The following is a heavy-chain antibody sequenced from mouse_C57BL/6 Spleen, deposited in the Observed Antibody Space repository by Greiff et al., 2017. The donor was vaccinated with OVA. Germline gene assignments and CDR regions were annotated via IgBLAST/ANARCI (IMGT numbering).Heavy chain of an antibody. CDR2: ISGGGGNT. CDR1: GFTFSSYT. V-gene: IGHV5-9*04. J-gene: IGHJ3*01. CDR3: ARPYYSTPTSGFAY. D-gene: IGHD2-5*01. Sequence: EVKLMESGGGLVKPGGSLKLSCAASGFTFSSYTMSWVRQTPEKRLEWVATISGGGGNTGYPDSVKGRFTISRDNAKNTLYLQMGSLRSEDTAVYYFARPYYSTPTSGFAYWGQGTLVTVSA.